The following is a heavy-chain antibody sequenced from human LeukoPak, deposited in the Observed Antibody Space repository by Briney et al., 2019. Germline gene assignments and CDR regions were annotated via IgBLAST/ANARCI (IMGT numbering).Heavy chain of an antibody. CDR3: ACQARTYYDFWSGYGHFDY. Sequence: SETLSLTCAVYGGSFSGYYWSWIRQPPGKGLEWIGEINHSGSTNYNPSLKSRVTISVDTSKNQFSLKLSSVTAADTAVYYCACQARTYYDFWSGYGHFDYWGQGTLVTVSS. CDR2: INHSGST. V-gene: IGHV4-34*01. D-gene: IGHD3-3*01. J-gene: IGHJ4*02. CDR1: GGSFSGYY.